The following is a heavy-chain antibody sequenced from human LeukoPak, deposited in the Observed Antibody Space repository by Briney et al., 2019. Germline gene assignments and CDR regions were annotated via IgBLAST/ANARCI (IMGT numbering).Heavy chain of an antibody. CDR1: GGSFSGYY. V-gene: IGHV4-34*01. Sequence: SQTLSLTCAVYGGSFSGYYWSWIRQPPGKGLEWIGEINHSGSTNYNPSLKSRVTISVDTSKNQFSLKLSSVTAADTAVYYCARGPPITIFGVVILHLNWFDPWGQGTLVTVSS. CDR3: ARGPPITIFGVVILHLNWFDP. CDR2: INHSGST. J-gene: IGHJ5*02. D-gene: IGHD3-3*01.